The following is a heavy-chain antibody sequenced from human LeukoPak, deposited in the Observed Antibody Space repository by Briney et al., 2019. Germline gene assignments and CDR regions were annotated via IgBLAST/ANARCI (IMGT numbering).Heavy chain of an antibody. Sequence: ASVKVSCKASGYTFTSYDINWVRQAPGQGLEWMGWMNPNSGNTGYAQKFQGRVTMTRNTSISTAYMELSSLRSEDTAVYYCARALGEYTDNWFDPWGQGTLVTVSS. CDR2: MNPNSGNT. V-gene: IGHV1-8*01. D-gene: IGHD6-6*01. CDR3: ARALGEYTDNWFDP. CDR1: GYTFTSYD. J-gene: IGHJ5*02.